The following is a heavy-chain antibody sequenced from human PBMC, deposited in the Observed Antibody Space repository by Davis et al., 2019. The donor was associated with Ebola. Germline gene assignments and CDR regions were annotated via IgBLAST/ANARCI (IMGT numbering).Heavy chain of an antibody. V-gene: IGHV1-18*01. J-gene: IGHJ6*02. CDR2: ISAYNGNT. CDR3: ARDGYRGVVVAANYYYYGMDV. CDR1: GYTFTRYG. Sequence: ASVKVSCKASGYTFTRYGISWVRQAPGQGLEWMGWISAYNGNTNYAQKLQGRVTMTTDTSTSTAYMELRSLRSDDTAVYYCARDGYRGVVVAANYYYYGMDVWGRGTTVTVSS. D-gene: IGHD2-15*01.